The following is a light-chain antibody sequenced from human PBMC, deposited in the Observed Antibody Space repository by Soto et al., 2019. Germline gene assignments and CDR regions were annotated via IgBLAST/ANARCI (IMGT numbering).Light chain of an antibody. Sequence: QSVLTQPPSVSGSPGQSVTISCSEPTTDIDNYDSVSWYQQAPGTAPKLIIYDVNNRPSGAPDPFSGSTSGNTASLTISGLQAEDETDYFCSLYSSNGSLIFGPGTKLTVL. J-gene: IGLJ1*01. CDR2: DVN. CDR3: SLYSSNGSLI. V-gene: IGLV2-18*01. CDR1: TTDIDNYDS.